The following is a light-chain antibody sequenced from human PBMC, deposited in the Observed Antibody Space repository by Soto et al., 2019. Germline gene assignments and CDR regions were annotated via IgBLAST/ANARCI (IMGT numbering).Light chain of an antibody. CDR3: QQYNSWPPIT. J-gene: IGKJ5*01. CDR2: DAS. Sequence: EVVMTHSPATLSVSPVERATLSCSASESVSRNLAWYQQKPGQAPRLLIYDASTRATGIPDRFSGGGSGTEFTLTISSLQSEDFVVYYCQQYNSWPPITFGQGTRLENK. CDR1: ESVSRN. V-gene: IGKV3-15*01.